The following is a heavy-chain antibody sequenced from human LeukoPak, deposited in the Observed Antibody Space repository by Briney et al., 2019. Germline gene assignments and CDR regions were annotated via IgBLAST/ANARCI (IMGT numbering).Heavy chain of an antibody. Sequence: SETLSLTCTVSGGSISSYYWSWIRQPAGKGLEWIGRIYTSGSTNYNPSLKSRVTMSVDTSKNQFSLKLSSVTAADTAVYYCARGLSFTIFLYYFDYWGQGTLVTVSS. J-gene: IGHJ4*02. V-gene: IGHV4-4*07. CDR1: GGSISSYY. CDR2: IYTSGST. D-gene: IGHD3-3*01. CDR3: ARGLSFTIFLYYFDY.